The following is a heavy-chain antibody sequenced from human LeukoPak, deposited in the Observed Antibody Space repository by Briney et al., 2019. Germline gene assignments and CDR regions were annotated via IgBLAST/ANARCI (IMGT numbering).Heavy chain of an antibody. V-gene: IGHV3-30-3*01. J-gene: IGHJ6*02. CDR3: SSGRYGDYSRSGYYYGMDV. D-gene: IGHD4-17*01. CDR2: IAFDGSNA. Sequence: PGRSLRLSCVASGFTFSSYAMHWVRQAPGKGLEWVAVIAFDGSNALYADSVKGRFTISRDISKSTLYLEMNSLKAEDSAIYYCSSGRYGDYSRSGYYYGMDVWGQGTTVTVSS. CDR1: GFTFSSYA.